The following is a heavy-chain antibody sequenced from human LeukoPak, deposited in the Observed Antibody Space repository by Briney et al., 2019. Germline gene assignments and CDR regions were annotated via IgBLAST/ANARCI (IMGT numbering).Heavy chain of an antibody. CDR1: GLTFSNAW. Sequence: TGGSLRLSCAASGLTFSNAWMNWVRQAPGKGLEWVGRIKSKTDGGTADYAGPVKSRFIISRDDSKKTLYLQMNSLKAEDTAVYFCTTAYGSGSSFYYYYGMDVWGQGATVTVSS. J-gene: IGHJ6*02. D-gene: IGHD3-10*01. V-gene: IGHV3-15*07. CDR2: IKSKTDGGTA. CDR3: TTAYGSGSSFYYYYGMDV.